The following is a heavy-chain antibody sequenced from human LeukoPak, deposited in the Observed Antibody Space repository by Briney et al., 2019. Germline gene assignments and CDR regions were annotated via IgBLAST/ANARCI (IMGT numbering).Heavy chain of an antibody. D-gene: IGHD1-1*01. Sequence: ASVKVSCEASGGTFSSYAISWVRQAPGQGLEWMGGIIPIFGTANYAQKFQGRVTITTDESTSTAYMELSSLRSEGTAVYYCARDATGTPASYWGQGTLVTVSS. J-gene: IGHJ4*02. CDR2: IIPIFGTA. V-gene: IGHV1-69*05. CDR1: GGTFSSYA. CDR3: ARDATGTPASY.